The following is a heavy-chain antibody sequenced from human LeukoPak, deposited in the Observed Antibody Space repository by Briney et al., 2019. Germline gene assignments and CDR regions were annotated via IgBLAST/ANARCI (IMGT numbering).Heavy chain of an antibody. CDR1: GYTFTSYG. D-gene: IGHD3-3*01. CDR3: ARAYYDFWSGPNYFDY. J-gene: IGHJ4*02. Sequence: ASVKVSCKASGYTFTSYGISWVRRAPGQGLEWMGWISAYNGNTNYAQKLQGRVTMTTDTSTSTAYMELRSLRSDDTAVYYCARAYYDFWSGPNYFDYWGQGTLVTVSS. CDR2: ISAYNGNT. V-gene: IGHV1-18*01.